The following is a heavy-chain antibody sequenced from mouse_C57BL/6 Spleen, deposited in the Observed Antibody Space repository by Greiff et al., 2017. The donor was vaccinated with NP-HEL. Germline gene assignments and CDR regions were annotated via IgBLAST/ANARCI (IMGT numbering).Heavy chain of an antibody. CDR2: IDPETGGT. D-gene: IGHD2-4*01. Sequence: VQLQQSGSELVRPGVSVTLSCKASGYTFTDYEMHWVKQTPVHGLEWIGAIDPETGGTAYNQKFKGKAILTADKSSSTAYMELRSLTSEDSAVYYCTRKDYDSHYYAMDYWGQGTSVTVSS. CDR1: GYTFTDYE. V-gene: IGHV1-15*01. J-gene: IGHJ4*01. CDR3: TRKDYDSHYYAMDY.